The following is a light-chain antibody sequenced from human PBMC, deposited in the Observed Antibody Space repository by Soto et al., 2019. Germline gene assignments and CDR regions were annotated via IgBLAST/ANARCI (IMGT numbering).Light chain of an antibody. CDR2: AAY. CDR1: QDISIY. V-gene: IGKV1-27*01. CDR3: QKYNSAPRT. J-gene: IGKJ1*01. Sequence: DMQMTQSPSSLSASVGDRVTITCRASQDISIYLAWYQQKPGKVSKLLIYAAYTLQSGVPSRFSGSGSGTDFTLTISSLQPEDVATYYCQKYNSAPRTFGQGTKVEIK.